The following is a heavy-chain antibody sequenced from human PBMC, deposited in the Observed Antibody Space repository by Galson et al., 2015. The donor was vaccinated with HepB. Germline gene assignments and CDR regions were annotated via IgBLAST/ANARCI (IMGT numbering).Heavy chain of an antibody. Sequence: SVKVSCKASGYTVTAYLMHWVRQAPGQGLEWMGRINPDSGATNYAQKFQGRVTMTRDTSISTAYMELTRLRSDVTAVYYCVRALQRDLDYFDFWGQGTLVTVSS. J-gene: IGHJ4*02. CDR3: VRALQRDLDYFDF. CDR1: GYTVTAYL. D-gene: IGHD4-11*01. CDR2: INPDSGAT. V-gene: IGHV1-2*06.